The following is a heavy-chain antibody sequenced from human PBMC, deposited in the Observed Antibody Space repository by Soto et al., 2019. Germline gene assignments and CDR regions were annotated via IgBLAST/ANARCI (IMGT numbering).Heavy chain of an antibody. CDR2: ISSNGGST. D-gene: IGHD1-26*01. CDR1: GFTFSSYA. V-gene: IGHV3-64*01. J-gene: IGHJ4*02. CDR3: ARGGSGSYYFDY. Sequence: EVQLVESGGGLVQPGGSLRLSCAASGFTFSSYAMHWVRQAPGKGLEYVSAISSNGGSTYYANSVKGRITISRDNSKNTVELQMGSLRAEDMAVYYCARGGSGSYYFDYWGQGTLVTVSS.